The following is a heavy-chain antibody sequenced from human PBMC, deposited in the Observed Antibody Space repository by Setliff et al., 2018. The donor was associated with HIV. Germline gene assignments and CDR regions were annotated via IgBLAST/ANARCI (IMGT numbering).Heavy chain of an antibody. CDR2: IYHSGNT. D-gene: IGHD6-13*01. Sequence: PSETLSLTCTVSGGSISSSSSYWGWIRQSPGKGLEWIGSIYHSGNTYYNPSLKSRVTISVDTSKNQFSLKLSSVTAADTAVYFCASQGIALREHDYWGQGTQVTVSS. J-gene: IGHJ4*02. CDR3: ASQGIALREHDY. CDR1: GGSISSSSSY. V-gene: IGHV4-39*01.